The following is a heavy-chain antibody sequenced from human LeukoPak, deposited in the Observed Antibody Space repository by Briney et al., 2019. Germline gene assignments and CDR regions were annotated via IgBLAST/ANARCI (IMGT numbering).Heavy chain of an antibody. CDR3: ARDRTMYSSSWAPFDY. J-gene: IGHJ4*02. Sequence: ASVKVSCKASGGTFSSYAISWVRQAPGQGLEWMGGIIPIFGTANYAQKFQGRVTITADESTSTAYMELSSLRSEDTAVYYCARDRTMYSSSWAPFDYWGQGTLVTVSS. CDR2: IIPIFGTA. CDR1: GGTFSSYA. V-gene: IGHV1-69*13. D-gene: IGHD6-13*01.